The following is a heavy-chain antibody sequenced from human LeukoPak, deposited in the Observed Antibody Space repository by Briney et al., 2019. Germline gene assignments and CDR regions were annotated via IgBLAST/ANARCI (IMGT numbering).Heavy chain of an antibody. V-gene: IGHV3-15*01. CDR3: TTDRVWFGELSPSHYYYYMDV. CDR2: IKSKTDGGTT. J-gene: IGHJ6*03. CDR1: GFTFSNAW. D-gene: IGHD3-10*01. Sequence: GGSLRLSCAASGFTFSNAWMSWVRQAPGKGLEWVGRIKSKTDGGTTDYAAPVKGRFTISRDDSKNTLYLQMNSLKTEDTAVYYCTTDRVWFGELSPSHYYYYMDVWGKGTTVTVSS.